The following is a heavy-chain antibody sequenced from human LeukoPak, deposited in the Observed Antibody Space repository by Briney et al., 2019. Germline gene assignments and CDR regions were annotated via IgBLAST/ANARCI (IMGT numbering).Heavy chain of an antibody. CDR3: GTARYGLGSHDY. D-gene: IGHD3-10*01. J-gene: IGHJ4*02. CDR1: GFTVSSNY. Sequence: GGSLRLSCAASGFTVSSNYMSWVRQAPGKGLEWVSVIYSGGSTYYADSVKGRFTISRDNSKNTLYLQMNSLRAEDTAVYYCGTARYGLGSHDYWGQGTLVTVSS. CDR2: IYSGGST. V-gene: IGHV3-53*01.